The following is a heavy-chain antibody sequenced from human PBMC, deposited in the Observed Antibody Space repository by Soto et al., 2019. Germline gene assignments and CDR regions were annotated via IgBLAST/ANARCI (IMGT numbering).Heavy chain of an antibody. CDR1: GGSISSYY. CDR2: IYYSGST. V-gene: IGHV4-59*01. Sequence: QVQLQESGPGLVKPSETLSLTCTVSGGSISSYYWSWIRQPPGKGLEWIGYIYYSGSTNYNPSLKSRVTISVDTSKSQFSLKLSSVTAADTAVYYCARQYGDYVRGAFDIWGQGTMVTVSS. J-gene: IGHJ3*02. D-gene: IGHD4-17*01. CDR3: ARQYGDYVRGAFDI.